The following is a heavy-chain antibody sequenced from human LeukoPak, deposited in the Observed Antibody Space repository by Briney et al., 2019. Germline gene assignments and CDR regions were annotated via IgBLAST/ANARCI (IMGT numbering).Heavy chain of an antibody. CDR2: IYHSGST. CDR1: GGSISSSNW. V-gene: IGHV4-4*02. CDR3: ARAPLRTRFDYVWGSYPISSPAYYYYYYMDV. D-gene: IGHD3-16*01. Sequence: SETLSLTCAVSGGSISSSNWWSWVRQPLGQGLEWIGEIYHSGSTNYNPSLKSRVTISVDTSKNQFSLKLSSVTAADTAVYYCARAPLRTRFDYVWGSYPISSPAYYYYYYMDVWGKGTTVTISS. J-gene: IGHJ6*03.